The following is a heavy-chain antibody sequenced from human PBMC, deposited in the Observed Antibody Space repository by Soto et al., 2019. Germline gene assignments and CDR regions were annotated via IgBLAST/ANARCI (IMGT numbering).Heavy chain of an antibody. V-gene: IGHV1-18*01. J-gene: IGHJ5*02. Sequence: APVKVSCKASGYTFTNYGISWVRQAPGQGLEWMGWINVYNGKTKYAQRVQGRVTMTTAESTSTAYMELRSLRSDDTAVYYCARGVGSGSYYHQYNWFDPWGQGTLVTVSS. CDR1: GYTFTNYG. D-gene: IGHD3-10*01. CDR3: ARGVGSGSYYHQYNWFDP. CDR2: INVYNGKT.